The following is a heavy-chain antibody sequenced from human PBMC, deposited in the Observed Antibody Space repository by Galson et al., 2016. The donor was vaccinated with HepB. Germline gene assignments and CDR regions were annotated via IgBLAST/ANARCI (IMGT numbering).Heavy chain of an antibody. J-gene: IGHJ6*02. Sequence: SLRLSCAVSGFTFSDYYMNWIRQAPRKGLEWVSFISSSGSTRYYADSVKGRFTISRDNAKNSLSLQMNSLGADDTAVYYCARESEILGDSMVYYGMDVWGQGTTVTVSS. CDR2: ISSSGSTR. CDR1: GFTFSDYY. V-gene: IGHV3-11*01. CDR3: ARESEILGDSMVYYGMDV. D-gene: IGHD1-26*01.